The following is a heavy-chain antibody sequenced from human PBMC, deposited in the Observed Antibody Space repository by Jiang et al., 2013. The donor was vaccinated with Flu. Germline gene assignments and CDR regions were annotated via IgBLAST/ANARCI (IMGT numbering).Heavy chain of an antibody. CDR1: GGTFSSYA. D-gene: IGHD3-3*01. V-gene: IGHV1-69*01. Sequence: KPGSSVKVSCKASGGTFSSYAISWVRQAPGQGLEWMGGIIPIFGTANYAQKFQGRVTITADESTSTAYMELSSLRSEDTAVYYCASLVTEVDFWSGYYAGDYWGQGTLVTVSS. CDR2: IIPIFGTA. J-gene: IGHJ4*02. CDR3: ASLVTEVDFWSGYYAGDY.